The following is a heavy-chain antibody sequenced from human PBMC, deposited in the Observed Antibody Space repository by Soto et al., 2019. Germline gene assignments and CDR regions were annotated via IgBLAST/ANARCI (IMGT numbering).Heavy chain of an antibody. D-gene: IGHD3-9*01. Sequence: GGSLRLSCAASGFTFSSYSMNWVRQAPGKGLEWVSSISSSSSYIYYADSVRGRFTISRDNAKNSLYLQMNSLRAEDTAVYYCARVPHDILTGYSDYWGQGTLVTVSS. CDR2: ISSSSSYI. CDR3: ARVPHDILTGYSDY. J-gene: IGHJ4*02. V-gene: IGHV3-21*01. CDR1: GFTFSSYS.